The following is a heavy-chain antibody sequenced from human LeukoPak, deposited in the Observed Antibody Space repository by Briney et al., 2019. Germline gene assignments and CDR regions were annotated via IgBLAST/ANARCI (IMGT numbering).Heavy chain of an antibody. CDR3: ARVYQGYSSGWTPFGY. D-gene: IGHD6-19*01. V-gene: IGHV3-21*01. Sequence: PGGSLRLSCAASGFTFSSYSMNWVRQAPGKGLEWVSSISSSSSYIYYADSVKGRFTISRDNAKNSLYLQMNSLRAEDTAVYYCARVYQGYSSGWTPFGYWGQGTLVTVSS. CDR1: GFTFSSYS. CDR2: ISSSSSYI. J-gene: IGHJ4*02.